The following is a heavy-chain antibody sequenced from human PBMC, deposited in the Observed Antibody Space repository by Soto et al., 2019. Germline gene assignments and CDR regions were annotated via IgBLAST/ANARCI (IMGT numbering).Heavy chain of an antibody. V-gene: IGHV3-11*01. D-gene: IGHD3-16*02. J-gene: IGHJ4*02. CDR1: GFTFSDYY. CDR3: ARGPYDYVWGSDPPHFDY. CDR2: ISSSGSTI. Sequence: QVQLVESGGGVVKPEGSLRLSCAASGFTFSDYYMSWIRQAPGKGLEWVSYISSSGSTIYYADSVKGRFTISRDNAKNSLYLQMNSLRAEDTAVYYCARGPYDYVWGSDPPHFDYWGQGTLVTVSS.